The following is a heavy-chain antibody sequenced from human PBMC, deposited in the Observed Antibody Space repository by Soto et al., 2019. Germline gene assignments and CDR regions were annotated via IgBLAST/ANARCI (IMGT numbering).Heavy chain of an antibody. D-gene: IGHD2-2*01. J-gene: IGHJ6*02. CDR3: AKDKGYCSGTSCLQRTYYYYGMDV. CDR2: ISGSGGST. V-gene: IGHV3-23*01. CDR1: GFTFSSYA. Sequence: PGGSLRLSCAASGFTFSSYAMSWVRQAPGKGLEWVSAISGSGGSTYYADSVKGRFTISRDNSKNTLYLQMNSLRAEDTAVYYCAKDKGYCSGTSCLQRTYYYYGMDVWGQGTTVTVSS.